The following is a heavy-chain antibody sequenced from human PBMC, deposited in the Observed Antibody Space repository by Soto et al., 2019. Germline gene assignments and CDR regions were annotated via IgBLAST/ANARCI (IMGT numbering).Heavy chain of an antibody. D-gene: IGHD3-10*01. J-gene: IGHJ4*02. V-gene: IGHV1-69*13. CDR2: IIPFFGTA. Sequence: GASVKVSCKASGGSFSTYAITWVRQAPGQGPEWMGGIIPFFGTATSAQKFQGRVTITADESTSTVYMELSSLRSEDTAVYYCARDLISMVRGVMAHWGQGTLVTAPQ. CDR1: GGSFSTYA. CDR3: ARDLISMVRGVMAH.